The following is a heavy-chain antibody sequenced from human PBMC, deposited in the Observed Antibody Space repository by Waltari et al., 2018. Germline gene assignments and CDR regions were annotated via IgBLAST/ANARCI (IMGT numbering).Heavy chain of an antibody. D-gene: IGHD3-3*01. V-gene: IGHV4-34*01. CDR3: ARGRGSSYDFWSGYNY. J-gene: IGHJ4*02. CDR2: INNSGGT. CDR1: GGSFSGSY. Sequence: QVQLQQWGAGLLKPSETLSLTCPVHGGSFSGSYWSWIRQPPGKGLGWIGEINNSGGTNYNPSLKSRVTISVDTSKNQFSLKLSSVTAADTAVYYCARGRGSSYDFWSGYNYWGQGTLVTVSS.